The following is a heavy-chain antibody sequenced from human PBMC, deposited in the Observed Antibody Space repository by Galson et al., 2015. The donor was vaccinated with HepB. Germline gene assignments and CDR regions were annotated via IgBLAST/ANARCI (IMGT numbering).Heavy chain of an antibody. Sequence: SLRLSCATSGFTFSNAWMNWVRQAPGKGLEWVGRIKSKVDGETKEYAAPVKGRFTISRDDSKNTVYLQMNSLETEDTAMYYCSTGGYYLDYWGQGTLVTVSS. CDR1: GFTFSNAW. J-gene: IGHJ4*02. CDR2: IKSKVDGETK. CDR3: STGGYYLDY. D-gene: IGHD3-22*01. V-gene: IGHV3-15*07.